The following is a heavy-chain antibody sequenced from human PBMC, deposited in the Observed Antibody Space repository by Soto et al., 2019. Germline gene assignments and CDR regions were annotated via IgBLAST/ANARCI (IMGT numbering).Heavy chain of an antibody. J-gene: IGHJ4*02. Sequence: ASVKVSCKASGGTFSSYAISWVRQAPGQGLEWMGGIIPIFGTANYAQKFQGRVTITADKSTSTAYMELSSLRSEDTAVYYCARVILMYDSSGYTVPHFDYWGQGTLVTVSS. CDR3: ARVILMYDSSGYTVPHFDY. CDR1: GGTFSSYA. CDR2: IIPIFGTA. D-gene: IGHD3-22*01. V-gene: IGHV1-69*06.